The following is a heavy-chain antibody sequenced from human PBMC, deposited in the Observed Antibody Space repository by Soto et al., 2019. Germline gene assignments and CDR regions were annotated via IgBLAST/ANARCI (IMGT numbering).Heavy chain of an antibody. CDR1: GDSISSNY. CDR3: ARGGQDFWSGPFDY. D-gene: IGHD3-3*01. CDR2: IDNSGNT. J-gene: IGHJ4*02. V-gene: IGHV4-4*07. Sequence: SETLSLTCTVSGDSISSNYWSWIRQSAENGLEWIGRIDNSGNTNYNPSLKSRVTMSADTSRNQFSLKLNSVTAADTAVYYCARGGQDFWSGPFDYWGQGALVTVSS.